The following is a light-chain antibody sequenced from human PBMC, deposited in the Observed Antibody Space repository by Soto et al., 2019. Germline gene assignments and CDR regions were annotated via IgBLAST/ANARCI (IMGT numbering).Light chain of an antibody. V-gene: IGKV3-11*01. CDR2: DAS. Sequence: EIVLTQSPATLSLSPGERATLSCRASQTVSRSALAWYQQKPGQAPRLLIYDASKRATGIPARFSGSGSGTDFTLTISSLEPEDFAVYYCQQRYSWITFGQGTRLEIK. J-gene: IGKJ5*01. CDR1: QTVSRSA. CDR3: QQRYSWIT.